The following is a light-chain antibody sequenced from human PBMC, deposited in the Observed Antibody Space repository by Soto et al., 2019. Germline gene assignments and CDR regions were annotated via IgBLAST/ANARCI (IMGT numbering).Light chain of an antibody. Sequence: QSVLTQPPSASGSPGQRVTISCSGSSSNIGSSSVNWYQQFPGTAPKLLIYNDNQWPSGVPDRFSGSRSGTSASLAISGLQSEDEADYYCAAWDVSLNVNYAFGTGTNLTVL. CDR3: AAWDVSLNVNYA. V-gene: IGLV1-44*01. CDR1: SSNIGSSS. J-gene: IGLJ1*01. CDR2: NDN.